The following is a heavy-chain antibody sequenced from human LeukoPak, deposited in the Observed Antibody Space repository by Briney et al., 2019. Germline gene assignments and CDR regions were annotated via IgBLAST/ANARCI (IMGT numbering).Heavy chain of an antibody. D-gene: IGHD1-14*01. V-gene: IGHV4-34*01. CDR2: INHSGST. CDR3: ASREHMENPSSGFYYFDY. Sequence: SETLSLTCAVYGGLFSGYYWSWIRQPPGKGLEWIGEINHSGSTNYNPSLKSRVTISVDTSKNQFSLKLSSVTAADTAVYYCASREHMENPSSGFYYFDYWGQGTLVTVSS. J-gene: IGHJ4*02. CDR1: GGLFSGYY.